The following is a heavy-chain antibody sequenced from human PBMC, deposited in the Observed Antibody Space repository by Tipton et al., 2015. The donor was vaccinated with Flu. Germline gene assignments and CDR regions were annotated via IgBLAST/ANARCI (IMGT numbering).Heavy chain of an antibody. CDR2: AYPSGTI. V-gene: IGHV4-61*05. Sequence: TLSLTCTVSGDSISAGPTSSYYWHWIRQPPGKGLECIGYAYPSGTITYNPSLRSRVTISVDRSKNQFSLKLSSVTAADTAVYYCARRDYSNYVTVPKNWFDSWGQGTVVTVSS. CDR1: GDSISAGPTSSYY. J-gene: IGHJ5*01. CDR3: ARRDYSNYVTVPKNWFDS. D-gene: IGHD4-11*01.